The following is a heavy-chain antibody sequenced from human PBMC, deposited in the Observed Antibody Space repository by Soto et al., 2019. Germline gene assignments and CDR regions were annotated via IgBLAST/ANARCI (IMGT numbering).Heavy chain of an antibody. Sequence: EVQLLESGGGLVQPGGSLRLSCAASGFTFSSYAMSWVRQAPGKGLEWVSAISGSGGSTYYADSVKGRFTISRDNSKNTLYLQMRGLRAEDTAVYYCAKDLGELWFGGTNTPKSDWFDPWGQGTLVTVSS. D-gene: IGHD3-10*01. V-gene: IGHV3-23*01. J-gene: IGHJ5*02. CDR3: AKDLGELWFGGTNTPKSDWFDP. CDR1: GFTFSSYA. CDR2: ISGSGGST.